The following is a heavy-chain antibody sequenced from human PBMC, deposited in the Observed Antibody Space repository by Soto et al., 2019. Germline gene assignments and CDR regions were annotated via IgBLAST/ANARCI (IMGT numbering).Heavy chain of an antibody. CDR3: ARLNREYYYDSSGYYFDY. J-gene: IGHJ4*02. CDR1: GGSISSYY. D-gene: IGHD3-22*01. V-gene: IGHV4-59*08. Sequence: SETLSLTCTVSGGSISSYYWSWIRQPPGKGLEWIGYIYYSGSTNYNPSLKSRGTISVATPKNQFSLKLSSVTAADTAVYYCARLNREYYYDSSGYYFDYWGQGTLVTVSS. CDR2: IYYSGST.